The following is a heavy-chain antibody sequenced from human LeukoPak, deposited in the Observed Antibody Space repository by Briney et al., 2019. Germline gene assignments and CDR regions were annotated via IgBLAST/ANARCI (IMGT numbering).Heavy chain of an antibody. CDR3: AKSLRYYYYYMDV. J-gene: IGHJ6*03. Sequence: GGSLRLSCAASGFSFSGYGMHWVRQAPGKGLEWVAVISYDGSNKYYADSVKGRFTISRDNSKNTLYLQMNSLRAEDTAVYYCAKSLRYYYYYMDVWGKGTTVTVSS. V-gene: IGHV3-33*05. CDR1: GFSFSGYG. CDR2: ISYDGSNK. D-gene: IGHD3-16*02.